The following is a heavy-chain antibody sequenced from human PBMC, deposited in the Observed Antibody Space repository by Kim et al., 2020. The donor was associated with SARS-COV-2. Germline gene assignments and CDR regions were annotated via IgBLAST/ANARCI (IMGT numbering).Heavy chain of an antibody. V-gene: IGHV4-34*01. CDR3: ARVRRGRGYYGSGCYYEP. D-gene: IGHD3-10*01. J-gene: IGHJ5*02. Sequence: KSRVTISVDTSKNQFSLKLSSVTAADTAVYYCARVRRGRGYYGSGCYYEPWGQGTLVTVSS.